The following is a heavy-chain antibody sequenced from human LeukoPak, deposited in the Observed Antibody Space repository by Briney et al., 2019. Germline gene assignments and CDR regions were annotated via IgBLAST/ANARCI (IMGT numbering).Heavy chain of an antibody. Sequence: SGPALVKPTQTLTLTCTFSGFSLTTSKMCVNWIRQPPGKALEWLARVDWDDDKYYSPSLRTRLTISKDTSKNQVVLTMPNMDPVGTATYYCARVIATPDYLDYWGPGALVTVSS. CDR1: GFSLTTSKMC. J-gene: IGHJ4*02. D-gene: IGHD3-10*01. CDR2: VDWDDDK. V-gene: IGHV2-70*11. CDR3: ARVIATPDYLDY.